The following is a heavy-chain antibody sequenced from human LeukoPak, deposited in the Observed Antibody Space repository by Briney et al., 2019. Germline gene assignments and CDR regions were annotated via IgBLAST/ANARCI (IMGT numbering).Heavy chain of an antibody. Sequence: GASVKVSCKASGYTFTSYYMHWVRQAPGQGLEWMGIINPSGGSTSYAQKFQGRVTMTRDTSTSTVYMELSSLRSEDMAVYYCARELHLRIAVAGTATDYWGQGTLVTVSS. CDR1: GYTFTSYY. V-gene: IGHV1-46*01. D-gene: IGHD6-19*01. CDR2: INPSGGST. J-gene: IGHJ4*02. CDR3: ARELHLRIAVAGTATDY.